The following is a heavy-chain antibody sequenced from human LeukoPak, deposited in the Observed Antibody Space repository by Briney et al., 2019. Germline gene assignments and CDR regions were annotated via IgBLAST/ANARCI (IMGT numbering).Heavy chain of an antibody. J-gene: IGHJ4*02. Sequence: GGSLRLSCAASGFTFSSYGMSWVRQAPGKGLEWVSAISASGGNTYYADSVKGRFTISRDNSKITLYLQMNSLRAEDTAVYYCAKVRANKFASFDYWGQGTLVTVSS. CDR1: GFTFSSYG. CDR3: AKVRANKFASFDY. CDR2: ISASGGNT. V-gene: IGHV3-23*01. D-gene: IGHD1/OR15-1a*01.